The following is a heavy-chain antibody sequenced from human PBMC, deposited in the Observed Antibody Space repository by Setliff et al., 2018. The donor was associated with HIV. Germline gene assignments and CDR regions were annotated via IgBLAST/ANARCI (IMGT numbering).Heavy chain of an antibody. V-gene: IGHV1-18*01. CDR2: ISPYNGNR. CDR1: GYTFSRYG. J-gene: IGHJ6*02. CDR3: AREGVREPPSNTLYYGMDV. Sequence: ASVKVSCKASGYTFSRYGISWVRQAPGQGLEWMGWISPYNGNRNYAQKPQGRVTMTADTSTSTAYIEVRSLRFDDTAVYYCAREGVREPPSNTLYYGMDVWGQGTTVTVSS. D-gene: IGHD1-1*01.